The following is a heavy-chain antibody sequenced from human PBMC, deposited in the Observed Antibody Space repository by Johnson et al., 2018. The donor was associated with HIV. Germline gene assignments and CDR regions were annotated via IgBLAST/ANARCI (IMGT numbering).Heavy chain of an antibody. CDR3: SIDPIFLGYWYHSSP. J-gene: IGHJ3*01. Sequence: VQLVESGGGLVKPGGSLRLSCAVSGFTFTDAWMSWVRQAPGKGLEWVGRIKRKADGGTTDYAAPVTGRFSISRDDSKTTVYLQMNSLKTDDTAVYFCSIDPIFLGYWYHSSPWGQGTMVTVSS. CDR1: GFTFTDAW. D-gene: IGHD2-2*01. V-gene: IGHV3-15*01. CDR2: IKRKADGGTT.